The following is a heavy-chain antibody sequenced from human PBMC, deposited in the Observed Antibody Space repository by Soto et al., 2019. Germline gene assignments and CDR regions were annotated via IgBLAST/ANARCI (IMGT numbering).Heavy chain of an antibody. CDR1: GFTFTSAA. D-gene: IGHD2-2*01. CDR2: IVVGSGHT. CDR3: AAASSTSGGYYGMDV. V-gene: IGHV1-58*02. J-gene: IGHJ6*02. Sequence: QMQLVQSGPEVKKPGTSVKVSCKTSGFTFTSAAMQWVRLTRGQRLEWIGWIVVGSGHTNYAQKFQERVTITRDMSTSTAYMELRSLRSEDTAVYYCAAASSTSGGYYGMDVWGQGTTVTVSS.